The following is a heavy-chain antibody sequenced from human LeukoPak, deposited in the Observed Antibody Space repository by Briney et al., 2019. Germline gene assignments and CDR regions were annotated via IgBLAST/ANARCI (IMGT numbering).Heavy chain of an antibody. V-gene: IGHV1-24*01. Sequence: GASVKVSCKVSGYTLTELSMHWVRQAPGKGLEWMGGFDPEDGETIYVQKFQGRVTMTEDTSTDTAYMELSSLGSEDTAVYYCATLWLNYDAFDIWGQGTMVTVSS. CDR2: FDPEDGET. D-gene: IGHD6-19*01. CDR3: ATLWLNYDAFDI. CDR1: GYTLTELS. J-gene: IGHJ3*02.